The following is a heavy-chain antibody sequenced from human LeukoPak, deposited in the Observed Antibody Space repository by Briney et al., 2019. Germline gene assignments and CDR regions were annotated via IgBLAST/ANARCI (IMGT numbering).Heavy chain of an antibody. Sequence: ASVKVSCMASGYTFTGYYMHWVRQAPGQGLEWMGWINPNSGSTNYAQKFQGRVTMTRDTSISTAYMELSRLRSDDTAVYYCARSLLLWFGGAFDYWGQGTLVTVSS. J-gene: IGHJ4*02. CDR3: ARSLLLWFGGAFDY. CDR1: GYTFTGYY. D-gene: IGHD3-10*01. V-gene: IGHV1-2*02. CDR2: INPNSGST.